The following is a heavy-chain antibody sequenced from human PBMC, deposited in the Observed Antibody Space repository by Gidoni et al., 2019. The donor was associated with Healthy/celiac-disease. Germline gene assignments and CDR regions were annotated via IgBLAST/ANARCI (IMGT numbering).Heavy chain of an antibody. CDR3: AREEEEQQLPPVNWFDP. J-gene: IGHJ5*02. V-gene: IGHV4-34*01. D-gene: IGHD6-13*01. CDR2: INHSGST. Sequence: QVKLQQWGAGLLKPSETLSITCAVYGGSFSGYYWSWIRQPPGKGLEWIGEINHSGSTNYNPSLKSRVTISVDTSKNQFSLKLSSVTAADTAVYYCAREEEEQQLPPVNWFDPWGQGTLVTVSS. CDR1: GGSFSGYY.